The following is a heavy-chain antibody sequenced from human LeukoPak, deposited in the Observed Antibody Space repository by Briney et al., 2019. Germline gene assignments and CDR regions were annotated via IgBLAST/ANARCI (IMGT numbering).Heavy chain of an antibody. CDR2: TYYRSKWYN. Sequence: SQTLSLTRAISGDSVSSNSAAWNWIRQSPSRGLEWLGRTYYRSKWYNDYAVSVKSPITINPDTSKNQFSLQLNSVTPEDTAVYYCARGRINSSGYMDYYYYMDVWGKGTTVTVSS. V-gene: IGHV6-1*01. D-gene: IGHD3-22*01. CDR3: ARGRINSSGYMDYYYYMDV. J-gene: IGHJ6*03. CDR1: GDSVSSNSAA.